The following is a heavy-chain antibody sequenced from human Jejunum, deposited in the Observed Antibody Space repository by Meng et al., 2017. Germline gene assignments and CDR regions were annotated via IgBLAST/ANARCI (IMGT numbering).Heavy chain of an antibody. Sequence: GQLEHAGPGLGKPSGTLSLTWAVSGGPITTDWWNWVRQPPGKGLEWIGEIWHSGASNYNPSLRSRVTISVDKSKNQLSLELASLTAADTAVYYCARGATGTRPFDYWGQGTLVTVSS. D-gene: IGHD5-12*01. CDR2: IWHSGAS. V-gene: IGHV4-4*02. J-gene: IGHJ4*02. CDR1: GGPITTDW. CDR3: ARGATGTRPFDY.